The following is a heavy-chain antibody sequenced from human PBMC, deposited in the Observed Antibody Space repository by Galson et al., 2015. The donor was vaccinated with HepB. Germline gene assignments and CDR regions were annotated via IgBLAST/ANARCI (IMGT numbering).Heavy chain of an antibody. CDR3: TTPYYYDSSGDYVGNYMDV. V-gene: IGHV3-73*01. CDR1: GFTFSGSA. D-gene: IGHD3-22*01. Sequence: SLRLSCAASGFTFSGSAMHWVRQAPGKGLEWVGRIRSKANSYATAYAASVKGRFTISRDDKKNTAYLQMNSLKTEDTAVYYCTTPYYYDSSGDYVGNYMDVWGKGTTVTVSS. CDR2: IRSKANSYAT. J-gene: IGHJ6*03.